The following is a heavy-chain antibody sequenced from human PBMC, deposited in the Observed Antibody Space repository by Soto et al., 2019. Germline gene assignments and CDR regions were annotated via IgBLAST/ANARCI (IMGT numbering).Heavy chain of an antibody. CDR3: ARGEPRFMEWLLLSEYFDP. CDR2: INHSGST. Sequence: PSETLCLTCAVYGGSFSSDYWSWIRQPPGKGLEWIGVINHSGSTNYDPSLKSRVTISIDTSKNQVSLTLSSVTAADTAVYYCARGEPRFMEWLLLSEYFDPWGQGTLVSVSS. J-gene: IGHJ5*02. D-gene: IGHD3-3*01. CDR1: GGSFSSDY. V-gene: IGHV4-34*01.